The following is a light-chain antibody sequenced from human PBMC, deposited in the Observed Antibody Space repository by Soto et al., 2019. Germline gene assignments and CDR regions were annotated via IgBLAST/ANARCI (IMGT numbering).Light chain of an antibody. CDR1: SSDIGSGYAY. CDR2: EVR. CDR3: SSYTTYDTVV. Sequence: QSVLTQPASVSGSPGQSITISCTGTSSDIGSGYAYVSWYQQHPGKAPKVIIYEVRHRPSTVSSRFSGSMSGNTASLTISGLQAEDEAHYYCSSYTTYDTVVFGGGTKLTVL. V-gene: IGLV2-14*01. J-gene: IGLJ3*02.